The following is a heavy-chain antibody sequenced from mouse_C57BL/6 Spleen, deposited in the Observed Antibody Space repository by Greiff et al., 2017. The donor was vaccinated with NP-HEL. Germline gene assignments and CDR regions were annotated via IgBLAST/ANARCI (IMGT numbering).Heavy chain of an antibody. Sequence: QVQLQQSGPELVKPGASGRWSGKASGYTFTSYEINGVKQRHGQGLEGIGWIYPRDGSTKNNEKFKGKATLTVDTSSSTAYMELHSLTSEDSAVYFCARGDGSPWFAYWGQGTLVTVSA. V-gene: IGHV1-85*01. D-gene: IGHD1-1*01. J-gene: IGHJ3*01. CDR3: ARGDGSPWFAY. CDR2: IYPRDGST. CDR1: GYTFTSYE.